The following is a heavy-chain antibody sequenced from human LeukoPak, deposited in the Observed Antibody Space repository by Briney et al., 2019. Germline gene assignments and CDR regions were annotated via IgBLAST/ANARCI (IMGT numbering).Heavy chain of an antibody. CDR3: AKIFIRNGYSSYFDC. CDR2: VYQSGTT. CDR1: GFSISSGHY. J-gene: IGHJ4*02. V-gene: IGHV4-38-2*02. Sequence: SETLSLTCTVSGFSISSGHYWGWVRQPPGAGLEWIGRVYQSGTTYYNPSLKSRVTTSVDTFKNQFSLRLRPVTAADTAVYYCAKIFIRNGYSSYFDCWGQGTLVTVSS. D-gene: IGHD5-18*01.